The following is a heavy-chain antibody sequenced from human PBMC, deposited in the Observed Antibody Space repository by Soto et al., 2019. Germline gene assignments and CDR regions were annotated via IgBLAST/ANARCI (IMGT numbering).Heavy chain of an antibody. Sequence: EVQLVESGGGLVQPGGSLRLSCAASGFTFSSYEMNWVRQAPGKGLEWVSYISSSGSTIYYADSVKGRFTISRDNAKNSLYLQMNSLRAEDTAVYYCASLIAAAGGWDYWGQGTLVTVSS. J-gene: IGHJ4*02. CDR2: ISSSGSTI. V-gene: IGHV3-48*03. D-gene: IGHD6-13*01. CDR3: ASLIAAAGGWDY. CDR1: GFTFSSYE.